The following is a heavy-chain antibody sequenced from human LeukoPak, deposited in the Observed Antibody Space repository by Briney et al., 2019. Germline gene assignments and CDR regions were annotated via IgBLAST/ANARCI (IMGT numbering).Heavy chain of an antibody. CDR2: IYSRGST. V-gene: IGHV4-39*07. CDR1: GGSISSSNYY. D-gene: IGHD3-10*01. Sequence: KPSETLSLTCIVSGGSISSSNYYWGWIRQSPGKGLEWIGSIYSRGSTYYNPSLKSRVIVSSDMSKNQFSLMLNSVTAADTAVYYCARVRGSGSYWSLDQYYFDYWGQGTLVTVSS. J-gene: IGHJ4*02. CDR3: ARVRGSGSYWSLDQYYFDY.